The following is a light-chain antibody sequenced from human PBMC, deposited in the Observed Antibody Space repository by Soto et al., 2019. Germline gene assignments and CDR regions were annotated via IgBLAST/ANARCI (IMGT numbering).Light chain of an antibody. J-gene: IGKJ1*01. V-gene: IGKV1-8*01. CDR3: QHYYNYPWT. CDR2: AAS. Sequence: AVLLTQSPSSFSASTGYRATITCRSSQDIHNYLAWYQQVPGKAPKLLLYAASILQTGVPSRFSGSGSGTDFTRTIAGLQSEDFETYFCQHYYNYPWTFGQVTTVE. CDR1: QDIHNY.